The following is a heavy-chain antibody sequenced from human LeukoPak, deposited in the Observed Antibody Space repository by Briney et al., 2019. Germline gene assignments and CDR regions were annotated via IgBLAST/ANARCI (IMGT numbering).Heavy chain of an antibody. J-gene: IGHJ4*02. Sequence: GGSLRLSCAASGFTFSDYYMSWIRQAPGKGLEWLSYIISSGTTIYYADSVKGRFTVSRDNAKNSLYLQMNRLRADDTAVYYCARHSSGWSFDYGGGETLVTVSS. V-gene: IGHV3-11*04. CDR2: IISSGTTI. CDR3: ARHSSGWSFDY. D-gene: IGHD3-22*01. CDR1: GFTFSDYY.